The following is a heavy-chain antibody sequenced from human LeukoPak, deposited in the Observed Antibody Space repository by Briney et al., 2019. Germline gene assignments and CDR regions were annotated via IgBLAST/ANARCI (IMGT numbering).Heavy chain of an antibody. D-gene: IGHD6-19*01. J-gene: IGHJ4*02. Sequence: SETLSLTCTVSGGSISSGGYYWSWIRQHPGKGLEWIGYIYYSGSTYYNPSLKSRVTISVDTSKNQFSLKLSSVTAADTAVYYCARSNLKQWFNFSWDYCGQETLVTVSS. CDR2: IYYSGST. CDR3: ARSNLKQWFNFSWDY. CDR1: GGSISSGGYY. V-gene: IGHV4-31*03.